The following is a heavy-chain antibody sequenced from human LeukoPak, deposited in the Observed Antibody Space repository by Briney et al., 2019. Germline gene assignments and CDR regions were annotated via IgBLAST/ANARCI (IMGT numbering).Heavy chain of an antibody. J-gene: IGHJ6*02. CDR2: MYYSGST. CDR1: AGSISSRSYY. V-gene: IGHV4-39*01. CDR3: ARATSSSSWLYV. Sequence: KPSETLSLTCTVAAGSISSRSYYWGWIRQPPGKGLEWIGSMYYSGSTYYNPSLKSRAIISADTSKNQFSLNLSSVTAADTAVYYCARATSSSSWLYVWGQGTTVTVSS. D-gene: IGHD6-13*01.